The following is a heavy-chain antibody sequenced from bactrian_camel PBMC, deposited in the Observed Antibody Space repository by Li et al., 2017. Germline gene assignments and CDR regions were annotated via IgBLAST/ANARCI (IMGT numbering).Heavy chain of an antibody. CDR1: GGTVSTLC. D-gene: IGHD7*01. CDR2: IARDGDGA. V-gene: IGHV3S20*01. J-gene: IGHJ4*01. CDR3: ATGGSWFEY. Sequence: HVQLVESGGGSVQAGGSLRLSCAASGGTVSTLCMAWFRHAPGKGLEWVSSIARDGDGAVYADSVKGRFTMSRGNAKNTVYLQLNSLTSEDTALYYCATGGSWFEYWGQGTQVTVS.